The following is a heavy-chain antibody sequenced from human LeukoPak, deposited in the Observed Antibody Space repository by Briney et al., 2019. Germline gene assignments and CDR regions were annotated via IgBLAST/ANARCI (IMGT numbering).Heavy chain of an antibody. CDR1: GYTFTSYA. CDR2: INTNTGNP. D-gene: IGHD3-10*01. V-gene: IGHV7-4-1*02. CDR3: ARTYETTWFGELLSFDP. Sequence: ASVKVSCKASGYTFTSYAMNWVRQAPGQGLEWMGWINTNTGNPTYAQGFTGRFVFSLDTSVSTAYLQISSLKAEDTAVYYCARTYETTWFGELLSFDPWGQGTLVTVSS. J-gene: IGHJ5*02.